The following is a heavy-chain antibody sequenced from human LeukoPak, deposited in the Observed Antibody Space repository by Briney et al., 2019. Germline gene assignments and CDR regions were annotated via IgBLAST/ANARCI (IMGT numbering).Heavy chain of an antibody. CDR2: INSDGGTT. CDR3: ARDVRAYSSSSSAFDI. J-gene: IGHJ3*02. D-gene: IGHD6-6*01. Sequence: GGSLRLSCGASGFTFGTYWMHWVRQAPGKGLVWVSGINSDGGTTTYADSVKGRFTISRDNAKNSLFLQMNSLRDEDTAVYYCARDVRAYSSSSSAFDIWGQGTMVTVSS. V-gene: IGHV3-74*01. CDR1: GFTFGTYW.